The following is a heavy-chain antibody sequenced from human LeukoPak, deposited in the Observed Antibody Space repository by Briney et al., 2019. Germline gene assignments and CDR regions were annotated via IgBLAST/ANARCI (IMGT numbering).Heavy chain of an antibody. V-gene: IGHV3-23*01. CDR1: GFTFSTYG. CDR3: ASGKGSGSYYDY. D-gene: IGHD3-10*01. Sequence: GGSLRLSCAASGFTFSTYGMNWVRQAPGKGLEWVSAISGSGGSTNYADSVKGRFTISRDNSKNTLYLQMNSLRAEDTAVYYCASGKGSGSYYDYWGQGTLVTVSS. J-gene: IGHJ4*02. CDR2: ISGSGGST.